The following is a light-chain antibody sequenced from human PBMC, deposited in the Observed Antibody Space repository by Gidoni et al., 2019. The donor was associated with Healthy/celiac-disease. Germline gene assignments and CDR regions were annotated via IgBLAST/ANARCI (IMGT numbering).Light chain of an antibody. CDR3: QQYGSSTWT. CDR2: GAS. Sequence: DIVLTQSPGTMSLSPGERATLSCRASQSVSSSYLSWYQQKPGQAPRLLIYGASRRPTGIPDRFSGSVSGTDFTLTISRLEPEDFAVYYCQQYGSSTWTFGQGTKVEIK. CDR1: QSVSSSY. V-gene: IGKV3-20*01. J-gene: IGKJ1*01.